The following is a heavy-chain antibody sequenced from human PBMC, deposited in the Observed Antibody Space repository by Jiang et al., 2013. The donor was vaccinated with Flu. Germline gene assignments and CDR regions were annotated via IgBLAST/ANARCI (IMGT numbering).Heavy chain of an antibody. J-gene: IGHJ3*02. V-gene: IGHV3-30*18. CDR2: ISYDGSNK. CDR3: AKGIYGYNSDDAFDI. Sequence: SGFTFSSYGMHWVRQAPGKGLEWVAVISYDGSNKYYADSVKGRFTISRDNSKNTLYLQMNSLRAEDTAVYYCAKGIYGYNSDDAFDIWGQGTMVTVSS. CDR1: GFTFSSYG. D-gene: IGHD5-24*01.